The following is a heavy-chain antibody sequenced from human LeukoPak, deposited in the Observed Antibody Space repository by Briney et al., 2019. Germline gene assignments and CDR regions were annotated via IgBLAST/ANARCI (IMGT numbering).Heavy chain of an antibody. V-gene: IGHV4-34*01. Sequence: SETLSLTCAVSGGSISSGGYSWSWIRQPPGKGLEWIGEINHSGSTNYNPSLKSRVAISVDSSKNQFSLKLSSVTAADTAVYYCARAAALATVVNPQKKKGYFDYWGQGTLVTVSS. D-gene: IGHD4-23*01. CDR1: GGSISSGGYS. J-gene: IGHJ4*02. CDR3: ARAAALATVVNPQKKKGYFDY. CDR2: INHSGST.